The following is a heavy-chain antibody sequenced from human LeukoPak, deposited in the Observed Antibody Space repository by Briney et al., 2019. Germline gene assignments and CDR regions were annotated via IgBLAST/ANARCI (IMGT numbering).Heavy chain of an antibody. CDR3: ARGGWDSSGWHPH. J-gene: IGHJ4*02. D-gene: IGHD6-19*01. CDR1: GVTFSRYA. Sequence: ASVKVSCKASGVTFSRYAITWVRQAPGQGLEWMGWISAHNGNTKYTQNLQGRVTMTTDTSTNTAYMELGSLRSDDTAVYYCARGGWDSSGWHPHWGQGTLVIVSS. CDR2: ISAHNGNT. V-gene: IGHV1-18*01.